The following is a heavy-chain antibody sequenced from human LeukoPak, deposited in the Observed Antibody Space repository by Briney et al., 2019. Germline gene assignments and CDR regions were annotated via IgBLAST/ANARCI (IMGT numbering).Heavy chain of an antibody. J-gene: IGHJ4*02. CDR1: GGSFSHSNW. CDR2: VHPSEGT. CDR3: ARGRVESAARRSGDFDY. V-gene: IGHV4-4*02. D-gene: IGHD6-6*01. Sequence: SGTLSLTCAVSGGSFSHSNWWTLVRQSPGKGLEWIGEVHPSEGTNYNPSLKSRVTISLDKSKNQFSLKLSSVTAADTAVYYCARGRVESAARRSGDFDYWGQGTLVTVSS.